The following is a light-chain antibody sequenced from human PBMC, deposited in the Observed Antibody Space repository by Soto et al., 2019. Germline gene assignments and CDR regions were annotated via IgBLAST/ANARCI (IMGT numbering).Light chain of an antibody. CDR2: GAS. J-gene: IGKJ4*01. CDR3: QQYNSWPLT. CDR1: QSVSSN. Sequence: ETVMTQSPASRSVSPLGRATLSCRASQSVSSNLAWYQQKPGQAPRLLIYGASTRATGVPTRISGSGSGTEFTLTISSLQSEDFAVYYCQQYNSWPLTFGGGTKVDIK. V-gene: IGKV3D-15*01.